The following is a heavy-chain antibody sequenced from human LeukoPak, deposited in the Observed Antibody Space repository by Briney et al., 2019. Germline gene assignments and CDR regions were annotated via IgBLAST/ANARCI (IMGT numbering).Heavy chain of an antibody. CDR1: GGTFGSYA. CDR3: ARDWADYYDSSGYSQSAFDI. J-gene: IGHJ3*02. V-gene: IGHV1-69*05. Sequence: SVKVSCKASGGTFGSYAISWVRQAPGQGLEWMGGIIPIFGTANYAQKFQGRVTVTTDESTSTAYMELSSLRSEDTAVYYCARDWADYYDSSGYSQSAFDIWGQGTMVTVSS. D-gene: IGHD3-22*01. CDR2: IIPIFGTA.